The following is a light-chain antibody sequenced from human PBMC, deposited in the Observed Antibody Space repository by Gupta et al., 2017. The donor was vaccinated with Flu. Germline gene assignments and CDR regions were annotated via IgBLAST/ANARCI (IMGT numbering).Light chain of an antibody. V-gene: IGKV3-20*01. Sequence: EIVLTQSPGSLSLSPGERATLSCRASQTVAGSYLAWYKQQPGQAPRLLIYGASSRATGITDRFSGSGSGTDFTLTISRREPEDFAVYYCQQDCSSPSYTFGQGTKMEI. CDR3: QQDCSSPSYT. CDR2: GAS. J-gene: IGKJ2*01. CDR1: QTVAGSY.